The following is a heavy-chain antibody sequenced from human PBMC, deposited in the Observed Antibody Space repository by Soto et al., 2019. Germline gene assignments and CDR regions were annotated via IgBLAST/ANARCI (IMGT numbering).Heavy chain of an antibody. CDR2: ISGSCTAT. V-gene: IGHV3-23*01. CDR1: GFTFSTYA. J-gene: IGHJ4*02. CDR3: AKENPTPTCFDY. Sequence: GGSLRLSCVASGFTFSTYAMTWVRQAPGKGLGWVSAISGSCTATNSPHSVKAPFTISRYNSKNILYLQMNSLTADHTAVYYCAKENPTPTCFDYWGPGTLVTVSS.